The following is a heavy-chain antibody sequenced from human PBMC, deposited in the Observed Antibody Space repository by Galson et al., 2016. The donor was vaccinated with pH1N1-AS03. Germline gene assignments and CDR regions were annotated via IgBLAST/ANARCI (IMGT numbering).Heavy chain of an antibody. CDR3: ARGSGGYGLDV. D-gene: IGHD5-12*01. CDR1: GGSISSSGVYS. CDR2: IHHSGST. Sequence: TLSLTCAVSGGSISSSGVYSWSWIRQPPGKGLEWIGNIHHSGSTYYSPSLKSRVTISIDRSQNQFSLKLTSVTAADTAVYYCARGSGGYGLDVWGQGTTVTVSS. J-gene: IGHJ6*02. V-gene: IGHV4-30-2*01.